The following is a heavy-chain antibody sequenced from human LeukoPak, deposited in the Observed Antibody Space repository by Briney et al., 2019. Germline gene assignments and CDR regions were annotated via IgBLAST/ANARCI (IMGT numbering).Heavy chain of an antibody. Sequence: SETLSLTCTVSGGSISSGYYWGWIRQPPGKGLEWIGSIYHSGSTYYNPSLKSRATISVDTSKNQFSLKLSSVTAADTAVYYCARDGNYDSSGFDYWGQGTLVTVSS. CDR1: GGSISSGYY. J-gene: IGHJ4*02. CDR3: ARDGNYDSSGFDY. CDR2: IYHSGST. D-gene: IGHD3-22*01. V-gene: IGHV4-38-2*02.